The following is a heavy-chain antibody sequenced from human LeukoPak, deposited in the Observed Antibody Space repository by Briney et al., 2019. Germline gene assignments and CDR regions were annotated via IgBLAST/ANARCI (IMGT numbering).Heavy chain of an antibody. J-gene: IGHJ4*02. CDR2: IYSGGST. D-gene: IGHD3-10*01. CDR1: GFTVSSNY. CDR3: ARESVWFGELSPGY. V-gene: IGHV3-66*01. Sequence: GGSLRLSCAASGFTVSSNYMSWVRQAPGKGLEWVSVIYSGGSTYYADSVKGRFTISRDNSKNTLYLQTNSLRAEDTAVYYCARESVWFGELSPGYWGQGTLVTVSS.